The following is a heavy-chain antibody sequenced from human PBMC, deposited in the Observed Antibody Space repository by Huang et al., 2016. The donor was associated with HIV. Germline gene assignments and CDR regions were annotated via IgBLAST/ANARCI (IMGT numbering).Heavy chain of an antibody. Sequence: EVLLVQSGAELKKPGESLKISCKASGYGFSSYWIGWVRQKPGKGRDWMGIIYPRDPETRYSPSFDGRVTISADKSTRTAYLQWESLKAPDTAIYFCARQVDGYRSHFDFWGQGTLVSVSS. D-gene: IGHD5-12*01. V-gene: IGHV5-51*01. CDR1: GYGFSSYW. CDR3: ARQVDGYRSHFDF. CDR2: IYPRDPET. J-gene: IGHJ4*02.